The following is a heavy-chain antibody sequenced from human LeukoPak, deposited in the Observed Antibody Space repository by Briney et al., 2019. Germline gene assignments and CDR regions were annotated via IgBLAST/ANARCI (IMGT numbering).Heavy chain of an antibody. CDR2: IYYSGST. V-gene: IGHV4-39*07. Sequence: SEALSLTCTVSGGSISSSSYHWGWIRQPPGKGLEWIGSIYYSGSTYYNPSLKSRVTISVDTSKNQFSLKLSSVTAADTAVYYCARVGPTRGAAAVRGYYYYYMDVWGKGTTVTVSS. CDR3: ARVGPTRGAAAVRGYYYYYMDV. J-gene: IGHJ6*03. D-gene: IGHD6-13*01. CDR1: GGSISSSSYH.